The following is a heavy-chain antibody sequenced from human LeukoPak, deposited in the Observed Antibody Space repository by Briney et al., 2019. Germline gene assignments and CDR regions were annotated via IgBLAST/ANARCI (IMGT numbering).Heavy chain of an antibody. CDR2: ISGSGGST. J-gene: IGHJ6*02. Sequence: PGGSLRLSCAASGFTFSSYAMSWVRQAPGKGLEWVSAISGSGGSTYYADSVKGRFTISRDNSKNTLYLQMNSLRAEDTAVYYCATEQWLDPWDYYYYGMDVWGQGTTVTVSS. CDR3: ATEQWLDPWDYYYYGMDV. D-gene: IGHD6-19*01. V-gene: IGHV3-23*01. CDR1: GFTFSSYA.